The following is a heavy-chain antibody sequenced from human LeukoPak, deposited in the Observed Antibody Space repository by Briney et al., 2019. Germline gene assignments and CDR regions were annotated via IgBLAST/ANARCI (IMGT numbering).Heavy chain of an antibody. CDR3: ARVARHCSSTSCYTFDY. V-gene: IGHV4-30-2*01. J-gene: IGHJ4*02. CDR2: IYHSGST. CDR1: GGSISSGGYY. Sequence: SETLSLTCTVSGGSISSGGYYWSWIRQPPGKGLEWIGYIYHSGSTYYNPSLKSRVTISVDRSKNQFSLKLSSVTAADTAVYYCARVARHCSSTSCYTFDYWGQGTLVTVSS. D-gene: IGHD2-2*02.